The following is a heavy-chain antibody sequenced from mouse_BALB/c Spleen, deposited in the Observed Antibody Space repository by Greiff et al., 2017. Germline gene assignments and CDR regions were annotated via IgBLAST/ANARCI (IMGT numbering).Heavy chain of an antibody. CDR1: GFNIKDYY. D-gene: IGHD1-2*01. CDR2: IDPANGNT. V-gene: IGHV14-3*02. Sequence: EVQLQQSGAELVKPGASVKLSCTASGFNIKDYYMHWVKQRPEQGLEWIGRIDPANGNTKYDPKFQGKATITADTSSNTAYLQLSSLTSEDTAVYYCVEDITTATDYWGQGTTLTVSS. J-gene: IGHJ2*01. CDR3: VEDITTATDY.